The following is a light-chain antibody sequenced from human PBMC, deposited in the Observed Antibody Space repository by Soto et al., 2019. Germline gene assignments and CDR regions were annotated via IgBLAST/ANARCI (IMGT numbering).Light chain of an antibody. CDR3: QQSYSTLKT. CDR1: QDISSY. CDR2: AAS. Sequence: DIQLTQSPSSLSASVGDRVTITCRVSQDISSYLNWYQQKPGKAPKLLIYAASSLQSGVPSRFSGSGSGTDFTLTISSLQPEDFATYYCQQSYSTLKTFGQGTKVDIK. V-gene: IGKV1-39*01. J-gene: IGKJ1*01.